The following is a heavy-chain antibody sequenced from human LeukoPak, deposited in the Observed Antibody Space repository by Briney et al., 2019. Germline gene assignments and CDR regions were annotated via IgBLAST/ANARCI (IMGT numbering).Heavy chain of an antibody. J-gene: IGHJ4*02. Sequence: PSETLSLTCTVSGGSISSYYWSWIRQPPGKGLEWIGYIYYSGSTNYNPSLKSRVTISVDTSKNQFSLKLSSVTAADTAVYYGARGGGSTDYYDSSGYFWGQGTLVTVSS. CDR3: ARGGGSTDYYDSSGYF. CDR1: GGSISSYY. V-gene: IGHV4-59*01. D-gene: IGHD3-22*01. CDR2: IYYSGST.